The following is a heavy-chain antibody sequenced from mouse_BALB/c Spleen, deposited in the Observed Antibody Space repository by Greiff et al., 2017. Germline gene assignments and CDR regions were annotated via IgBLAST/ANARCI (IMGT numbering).Heavy chain of an antibody. J-gene: IGHJ2*01. Sequence: QVQLQQPGAELVKPGTSVKLSCKASGYNFTSYWINWVKLRPGQGLEWIGDIYPGSGSTNYNEKSKSKATLTVDTSSSTAYMQLSSLASEDSALYYCARWLLRYFDYWGQGTTLTVSS. V-gene: IGHV1-55*01. CDR3: ARWLLRYFDY. CDR2: IYPGSGST. CDR1: GYNFTSYW. D-gene: IGHD2-3*01.